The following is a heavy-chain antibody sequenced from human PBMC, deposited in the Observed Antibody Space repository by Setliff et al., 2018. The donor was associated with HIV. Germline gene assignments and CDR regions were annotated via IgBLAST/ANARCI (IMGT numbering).Heavy chain of an antibody. CDR1: GYSLTELA. V-gene: IGHV1-24*01. J-gene: IGHJ4*02. CDR2: FDPEDDKI. Sequence: ASVKVSCKVSGYSLTELAMHWVRQAPGKGLEWMGGFDPEDDKIKYAQKFQDRVTMTEDTSTDTAYMELSSLKSEDTAVYYCVTDWQWRRSWFLDSWGQGTLVTVSS. CDR3: VTDWQWRRSWFLDS. D-gene: IGHD6-19*01.